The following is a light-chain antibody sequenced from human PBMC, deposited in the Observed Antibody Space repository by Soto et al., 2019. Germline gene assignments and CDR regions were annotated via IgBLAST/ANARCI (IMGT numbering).Light chain of an antibody. CDR3: MEALKIPHT. Sequence: DIVMTQSPLSLPVTPGEPASISCRSSQSLLHSNGKNYLDWYLQKPGQSPHLLIYLGSNRASGVPSRYSGSGSGTGLKLKISKVEDEDDGVCYCMEALKIPHTFGQGSKLES. V-gene: IGKV2-28*01. CDR2: LGS. CDR1: QSLLHSNGKNY. J-gene: IGKJ2*01.